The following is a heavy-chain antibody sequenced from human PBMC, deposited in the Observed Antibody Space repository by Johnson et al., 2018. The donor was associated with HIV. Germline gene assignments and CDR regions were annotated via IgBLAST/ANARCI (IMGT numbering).Heavy chain of an antibody. Sequence: VQLVESGGGVVQPGRSLRLSCAASGFSFSSYAMHWVRQAPGKGLEWVTVISYDGGLKYYADSVKGRFTISRDNSKNTLYLQMNSLRAEDTAIYYCARDSFDISGQQHDAFDIWGQATMVTVSS. J-gene: IGHJ3*02. CDR2: ISYDGGLK. CDR1: GFSFSSYA. D-gene: IGHD3-22*01. V-gene: IGHV3-30*04. CDR3: ARDSFDISGQQHDAFDI.